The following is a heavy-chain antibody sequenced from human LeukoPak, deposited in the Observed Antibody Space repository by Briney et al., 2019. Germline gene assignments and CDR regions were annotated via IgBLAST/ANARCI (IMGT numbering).Heavy chain of an antibody. CDR1: GGSVSSDY. D-gene: IGHD3-3*01. Sequence: KASETLSLTCTVSGGSVSSDYWSWIRQPPGKGLEWIGHIYYSGSTNYNLSLKSRVTISVDTSKNQFSLKLSSVTAADTAVYYCASRSSIWSGYQDTLYYFDSWGQGTLVTVSS. CDR3: ASRSSIWSGYQDTLYYFDS. V-gene: IGHV4-59*02. CDR2: IYYSGST. J-gene: IGHJ4*02.